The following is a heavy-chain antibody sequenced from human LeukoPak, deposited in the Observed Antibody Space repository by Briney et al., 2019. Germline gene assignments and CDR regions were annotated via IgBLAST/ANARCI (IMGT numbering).Heavy chain of an antibody. V-gene: IGHV3-30*18. CDR3: AKDEYYYDSSGPDY. D-gene: IGHD3-22*01. Sequence: GGPLNPSCEASGFTFSTYGLNWVRKAQGKGLEWVAVISYDGSNKYYADSVKGRFTISRDNSKNTLYLQMNSLRAEDTAVYYCAKDEYYYDSSGPDYWGQGTLVTVSS. J-gene: IGHJ4*02. CDR1: GFTFSTYG. CDR2: ISYDGSNK.